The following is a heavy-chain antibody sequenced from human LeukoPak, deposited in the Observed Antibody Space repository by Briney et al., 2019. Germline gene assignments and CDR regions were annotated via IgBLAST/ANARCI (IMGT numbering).Heavy chain of an antibody. CDR2: FYYRGST. J-gene: IGHJ6*03. CDR3: ARAPYGSATNNYYMDV. CDR1: GGSITSDH. D-gene: IGHD3-10*01. Sequence: SETLSLTCTVSGGSITSDHWSWIRQPPGKGLEWIGFFYYRGSTNYNPSLKSRVTISVDTSKNQFSLKLSSVTAADTAVYYCARAPYGSATNNYYMDVWGKGTTVTVSS. V-gene: IGHV4-59*01.